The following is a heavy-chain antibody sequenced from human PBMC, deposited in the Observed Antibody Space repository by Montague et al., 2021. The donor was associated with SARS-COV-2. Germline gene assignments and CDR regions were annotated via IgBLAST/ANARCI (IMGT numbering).Heavy chain of an antibody. CDR3: TSGREGNYNVMDV. CDR1: GDSVSSSSAT. D-gene: IGHD1-1*01. Sequence: CAISGDSVSSSSATWNWVRQSPSRGLEWLGRTYYRSKWYNDYAXXXRGRVTINPDTSKNQFSLQLNSVTPEDTAIYYCTSGREGNYNVMDVWGQGTTVTVSS. CDR2: TYYRSKWYN. V-gene: IGHV6-1*01. J-gene: IGHJ6*02.